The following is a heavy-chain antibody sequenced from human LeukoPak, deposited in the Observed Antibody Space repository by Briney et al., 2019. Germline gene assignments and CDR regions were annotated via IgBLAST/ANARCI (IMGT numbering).Heavy chain of an antibody. Sequence: SVKVSCKASGYTFTSYGISWVRQAPGQGLEWMGRIIPILGIANYAQKFQGRVTITADKSTSTAYMELSSLRSEDTAVYYCARVEFRLRFHWFDPWGQGTLVTVSS. CDR3: ARVEFRLRFHWFDP. D-gene: IGHD5-12*01. CDR2: IIPILGIA. CDR1: GYTFTSYG. V-gene: IGHV1-69*04. J-gene: IGHJ5*02.